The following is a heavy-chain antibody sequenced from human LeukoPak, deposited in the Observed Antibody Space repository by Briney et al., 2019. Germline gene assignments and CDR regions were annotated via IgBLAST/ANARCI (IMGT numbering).Heavy chain of an antibody. D-gene: IGHD2-2*01. CDR1: GGSISTYY. CDR3: ARCRTTGLSGYMDV. CDR2: IDYSGST. Sequence: SETLSLTCAVSGGSISTYYWSWIRQPPGKGPEWIGDIDYSGSTNYNPSLKSRVTISVGTSKNQFSLNLTSVTAADTAVYYCARCRTTGLSGYMDVWGKGTTVTVSS. J-gene: IGHJ6*03. V-gene: IGHV4-59*08.